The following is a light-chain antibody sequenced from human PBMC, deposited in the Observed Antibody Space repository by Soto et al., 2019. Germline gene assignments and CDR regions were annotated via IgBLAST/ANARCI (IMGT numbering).Light chain of an antibody. J-gene: IGLJ3*02. CDR1: SSDVGSYNL. Sequence: QSALTQPASVSGSPGQSITISCTGTSSDVGSYNLVSWYQQHPGKAPQLMIYEVSKRPSGVSNRFSGSKSGNTASLTISGLQAEDEADYYCCSYAGSTTWVFAGGTKVTVL. CDR3: CSYAGSTTWV. V-gene: IGLV2-23*02. CDR2: EVS.